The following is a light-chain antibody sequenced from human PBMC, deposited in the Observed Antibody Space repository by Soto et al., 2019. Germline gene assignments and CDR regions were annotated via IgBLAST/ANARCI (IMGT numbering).Light chain of an antibody. CDR2: GAS. V-gene: IGKV3-15*01. Sequence: EILMTQSPATLSVSPGERATLSCRTSQSVSSKLAWYQQKPGQAPRLLIYGASTRATGIPARFSGSGSGTDFTLTISSLQSEDFAVYYCQQYNNWPPITFGQGTRLEIK. J-gene: IGKJ5*01. CDR3: QQYNNWPPIT. CDR1: QSVSSK.